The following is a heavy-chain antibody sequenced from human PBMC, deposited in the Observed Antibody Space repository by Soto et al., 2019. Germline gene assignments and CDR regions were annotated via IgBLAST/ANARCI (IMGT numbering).Heavy chain of an antibody. J-gene: IGHJ4*02. CDR1: GGSISSGDYY. Sequence: QVQLQESGPGLVKPSQTLSLTCTVSGGSISSGDYYWSWIRQPPGKGLEWIGYIYYSGSTYYNPSLKSRVTISVDTSKNQFSLKLSSVTAADTAVYYCVIERPSYYDSSGYYSSFDYWGQGTLVTVSS. V-gene: IGHV4-30-4*01. CDR3: VIERPSYYDSSGYYSSFDY. CDR2: IYYSGST. D-gene: IGHD3-22*01.